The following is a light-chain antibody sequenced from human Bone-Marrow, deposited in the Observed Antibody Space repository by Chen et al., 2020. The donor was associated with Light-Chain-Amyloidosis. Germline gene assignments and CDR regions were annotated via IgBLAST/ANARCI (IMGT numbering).Light chain of an antibody. V-gene: IGLV3-25*03. J-gene: IGLJ2*01. CDR3: QSADSRGTDEVI. Sequence: SYELTQPPSVSVSPGQTARITCSGDDLPTKYAYWYQQKPGQAPVLVIHRDTERPSGIAERFSGSSTGTTATLTISGVQAEDEADYQCQSADSRGTDEVIFGGGTKLTVL. CDR1: DLPTKY. CDR2: RDT.